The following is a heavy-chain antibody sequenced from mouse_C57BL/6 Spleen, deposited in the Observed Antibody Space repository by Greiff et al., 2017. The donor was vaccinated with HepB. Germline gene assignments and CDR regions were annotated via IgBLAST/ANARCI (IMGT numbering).Heavy chain of an antibody. D-gene: IGHD1-1*01. CDR1: GFTFSDYG. Sequence: EVQLVESGGGLVKPGGSLKFSCAASGFTFSDYGMHWVRQAPEKGLEWVAYISSGSSTNYYADTVKGRFTISRDNAKNTLFLQMTSLRSEDTAMYYCARPSHYYGSSFAMDYWGQGTSVTVSS. V-gene: IGHV5-17*01. CDR3: ARPSHYYGSSFAMDY. CDR2: ISSGSSTN. J-gene: IGHJ4*01.